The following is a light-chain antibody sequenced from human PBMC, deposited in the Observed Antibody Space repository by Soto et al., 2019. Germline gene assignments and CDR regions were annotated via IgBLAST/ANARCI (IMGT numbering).Light chain of an antibody. CDR3: QSYDNSLSGVV. CDR2: GNN. V-gene: IGLV1-40*01. J-gene: IGLJ2*01. Sequence: QSVLTQPPSVPGAPGLRVTISCTGTTSNIGADYDVHWYRQLPGTAPKLLIYGNNNRPSGVPNRFFGSKSGTSASLAITGLQPDDEADYYCQSYDNSLSGVVFGGGTKLTVL. CDR1: TSNIGADYD.